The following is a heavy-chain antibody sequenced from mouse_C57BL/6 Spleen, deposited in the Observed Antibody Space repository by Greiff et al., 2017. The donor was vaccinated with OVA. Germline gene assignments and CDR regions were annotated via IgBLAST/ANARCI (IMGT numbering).Heavy chain of an antibody. V-gene: IGHV5-17*01. D-gene: IGHD1-1*01. CDR3: ARSYGSYYYAMDY. CDR2: ISSGSSTI. CDR1: GFTFSDYG. Sequence: EVHLVESGGGLVKPGGSLKLSCAASGFTFSDYGMHWVRQAPEKGLEWVAYISSGSSTIYYADTVKGRFTISRDNAKNTLFLQMTSLRSEDTAMYYCARSYGSYYYAMDYWGQGTSVTVSS. J-gene: IGHJ4*01.